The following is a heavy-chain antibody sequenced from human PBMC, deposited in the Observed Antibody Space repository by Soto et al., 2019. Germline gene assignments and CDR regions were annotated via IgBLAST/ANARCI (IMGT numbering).Heavy chain of an antibody. J-gene: IGHJ5*02. V-gene: IGHV3-33*01. CDR3: ARYSSSLVDL. CDR1: GITFSSYG. CDR2: IWYDASNK. Sequence: QVQLVESGGGVVQPGRSLRLSYATSGITFSSYGMHWVRQAPGKGLDWVAVIWYDASNKFYADSVKDRFTISRDNSKNTLYLQMNSLRAEDTAVYYCARYSSSLVDLRGQGTLVTVS. D-gene: IGHD6-6*01.